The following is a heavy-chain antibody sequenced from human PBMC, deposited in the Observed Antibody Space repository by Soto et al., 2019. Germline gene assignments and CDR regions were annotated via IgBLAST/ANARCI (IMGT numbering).Heavy chain of an antibody. D-gene: IGHD4-17*01. Sequence: SETLSLTCTVSGGSISSGGYYWGWIRQPPGKGLEWIGSIYYSGSTFYNPSLKSRVTISVDTSKNQFSLKLSSVTAADTAVYYCATFYGDYVSYWGQGTLVTVSS. CDR1: GGSISSGGYY. CDR3: ATFYGDYVSY. J-gene: IGHJ4*02. V-gene: IGHV4-39*01. CDR2: IYYSGST.